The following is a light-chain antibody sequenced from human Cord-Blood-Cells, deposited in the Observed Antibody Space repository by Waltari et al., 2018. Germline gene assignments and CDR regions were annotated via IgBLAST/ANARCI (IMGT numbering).Light chain of an antibody. CDR2: DVS. V-gene: IGLV2-14*01. CDR1: RSDVGGYHY. CDR3: SSYTSSSTLDV. Sequence: QSALTQPASVSGSPGQSITISCTGTRSDVGGYHYVSWYQQHPGKAPKLMIYDVSNRPSGVSNRFSGSKSGNTASLTISGLQAEDEADYYCSSYTSSSTLDVFGTGTKVTVL. J-gene: IGLJ1*01.